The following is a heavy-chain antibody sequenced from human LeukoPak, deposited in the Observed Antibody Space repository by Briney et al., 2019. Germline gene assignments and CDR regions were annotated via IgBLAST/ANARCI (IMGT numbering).Heavy chain of an antibody. V-gene: IGHV4-61*02. CDR2: IYTSGGT. D-gene: IGHD3-3*01. CDR3: ARDRYDFWSGSRGYYMDV. Sequence: SETLSLTCTVSGGSISSGSYYWSWIRQPAGKGLEWIGRIYTSGGTNYNPSLKSRVTISVDTSKNQFSLKLSSVTAADTAVYYCARDRYDFWSGSRGYYMDVWGKGTTVTVSS. J-gene: IGHJ6*03. CDR1: GGSISSGSYY.